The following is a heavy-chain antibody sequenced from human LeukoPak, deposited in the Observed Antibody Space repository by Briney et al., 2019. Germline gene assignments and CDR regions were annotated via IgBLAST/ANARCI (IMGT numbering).Heavy chain of an antibody. CDR2: ISYDGSNK. CDR1: GFTFSSYG. CDR3: AKDLSIFGVVMGSAFDI. V-gene: IGHV3-30*18. D-gene: IGHD3-3*01. J-gene: IGHJ3*02. Sequence: PGRSLRLSCAASGFTFSSYGMHWVRQAPGKGLEWVAVISYDGSNKYYADSVKGRFTISGDNSKNTLYLQMNSLRAEDTAVYYCAKDLSIFGVVMGSAFDIWGQGTMVTVSS.